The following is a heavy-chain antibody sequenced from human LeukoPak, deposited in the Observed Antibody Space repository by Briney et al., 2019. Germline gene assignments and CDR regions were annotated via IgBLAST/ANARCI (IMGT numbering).Heavy chain of an antibody. D-gene: IGHD2-21*02. CDR2: ISGSGGST. V-gene: IGHV3-23*01. J-gene: IGHJ4*02. CDR3: AKEVTSLDD. CDR1: GFTFSSYA. Sequence: GGSLRLSCAASGFTFSSYAMSWVRQAPGKGLEWVSTISGSGGSTYYADSVKGRFTVSRDNSKNTLSMQMNSLRVEDTAVYYCAKEVTSLDDWGQGALVTVSS.